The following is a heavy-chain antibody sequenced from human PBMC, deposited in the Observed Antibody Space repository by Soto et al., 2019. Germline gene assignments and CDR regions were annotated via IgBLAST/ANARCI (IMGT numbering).Heavy chain of an antibody. CDR1: GVTFSGSA. V-gene: IGHV3-73*01. J-gene: IGHJ6*02. D-gene: IGHD3-9*01. CDR2: IRNKANSYAT. CDR3: TRSRYYDILTGFDGMDV. Sequence: GGSLSLSCAASGVTFSGSAMHGVRQASGKGWEWVGRIRNKANSYATAYAASVKGRFTISRDDSKNTAYLQLNSLNTEDTAVYYCTRSRYYDILTGFDGMDVWGQGTTVTVSS.